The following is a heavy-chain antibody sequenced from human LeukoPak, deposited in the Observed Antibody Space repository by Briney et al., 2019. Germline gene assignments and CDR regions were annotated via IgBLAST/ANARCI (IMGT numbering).Heavy chain of an antibody. J-gene: IGHJ6*03. D-gene: IGHD3-10*01. CDR1: GDSISSGDYY. CDR3: ASRVPRDYYGSGANYYYMDV. Sequence: KPSQTLSLTCTVSGDSISSGDYYWSWIRQPAGKGLEWIGRISSSGSTNYNPSLKSRVTISVDTSKNQFSLKLSSVTAADTAVYYCASRVPRDYYGSGANYYYMDVWGKGTTVTVSS. V-gene: IGHV4-61*02. CDR2: ISSSGST.